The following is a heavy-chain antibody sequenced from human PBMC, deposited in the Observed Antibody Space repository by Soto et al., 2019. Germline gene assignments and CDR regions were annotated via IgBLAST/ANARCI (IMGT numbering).Heavy chain of an antibody. J-gene: IGHJ3*02. CDR2: IIPVFAST. D-gene: IGHD2-21*02. CDR3: ARRPMTAESPHAAVDI. CDR1: GGTFRTYA. V-gene: IGHV1-69*01. Sequence: QVQLVQAGSDVQQPGSSVKVSCKTAGGTFRTYAITWVRQAPGQGLEWMGGIIPVFASTSYAQKCQGRVTITAADSTRTAYMELSRLRSEDTAVYYCARRPMTAESPHAAVDIWGQGKMVTVSA.